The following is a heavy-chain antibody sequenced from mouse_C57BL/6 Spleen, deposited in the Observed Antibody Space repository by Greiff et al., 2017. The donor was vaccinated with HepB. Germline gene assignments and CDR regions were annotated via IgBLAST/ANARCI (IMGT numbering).Heavy chain of an antibody. J-gene: IGHJ3*01. V-gene: IGHV5-6*01. Sequence: EVQGVESGGDLVKPGGSLKLSCAASGFTFSSYGMSWVRQTPDKRLEWVATISSGGSYTYYPDSVKGRFTISRDNAKNTLYLQMSSLMSEDTAMYYSARHHYDYDVWFAYWGQGTLVTVS. CDR2: ISSGGSYT. D-gene: IGHD2-4*01. CDR1: GFTFSSYG. CDR3: ARHHYDYDVWFAY.